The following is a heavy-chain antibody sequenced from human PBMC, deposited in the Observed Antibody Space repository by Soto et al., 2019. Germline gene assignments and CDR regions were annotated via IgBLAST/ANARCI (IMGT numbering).Heavy chain of an antibody. Sequence: NPSETLSLTWTVSGGSISGYYWSWIRQPPGKGLEWIGYIYSSGTTNYNPSLKSRVTISVDASKNQFSLKLSSVTAADTAIYYCASSQSYGDYAYWGQGTLVTVSS. D-gene: IGHD4-17*01. V-gene: IGHV4-59*01. CDR3: ASSQSYGDYAY. CDR1: GGSISGYY. J-gene: IGHJ4*02. CDR2: IYSSGTT.